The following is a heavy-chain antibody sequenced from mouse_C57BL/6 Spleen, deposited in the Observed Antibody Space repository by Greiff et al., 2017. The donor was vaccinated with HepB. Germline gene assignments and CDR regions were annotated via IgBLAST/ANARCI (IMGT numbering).Heavy chain of an antibody. Sequence: QVQLKESGAELVRPGASVTLSCKASGYTFTDYEMHWVKQTPVHGLEWIGAIDPETGGTAYNQKFKGNAILTADKSSSTAYMALLSLTSEDSAVYYCPYYSGSKGYFDVWGTGTTVTVSS. CDR2: IDPETGGT. CDR3: PYYSGSKGYFDV. CDR1: GYTFTDYE. V-gene: IGHV1-15*01. D-gene: IGHD1-1*01. J-gene: IGHJ1*03.